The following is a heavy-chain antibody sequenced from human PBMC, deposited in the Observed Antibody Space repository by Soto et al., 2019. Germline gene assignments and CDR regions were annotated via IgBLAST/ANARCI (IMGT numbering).Heavy chain of an antibody. Sequence: SETLSLTCTVSGGSISSGGYYWSWIRQHPGKGLEWIGYIYYSGSTYYNPSLKSRVTISVETSKNQFSLKLSSVTAADTAVYYCARAYCGGDCFGDYYYGMDVWGQGTTVTVSS. CDR1: GGSISSGGYY. V-gene: IGHV4-31*03. J-gene: IGHJ6*02. CDR3: ARAYCGGDCFGDYYYGMDV. D-gene: IGHD2-21*02. CDR2: IYYSGST.